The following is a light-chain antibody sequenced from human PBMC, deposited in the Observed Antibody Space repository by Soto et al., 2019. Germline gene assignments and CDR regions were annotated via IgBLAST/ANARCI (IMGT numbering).Light chain of an antibody. V-gene: IGKV1-39*01. CDR2: AAA. J-gene: IGKJ5*01. Sequence: DIQMTQSPSSLSASVGDRVTITCRASQSISMYLNWYQQKPGKAPKLLIYAAASLQSGVPSRFSGSGSGTDFTLTISSLQPEYFATYYCQQSYNTPSTFGQGTRLEIK. CDR1: QSISMY. CDR3: QQSYNTPST.